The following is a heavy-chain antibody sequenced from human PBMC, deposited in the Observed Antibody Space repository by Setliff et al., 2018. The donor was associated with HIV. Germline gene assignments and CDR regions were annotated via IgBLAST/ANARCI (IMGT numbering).Heavy chain of an antibody. CDR3: ARDPYCPNTCYEDFTFDS. CDR2: IYSSGIT. Sequence: PSETLSLTCTVSGGSISSGSYFWNWIRQPAGKGLEWIGRIYSSGITNYNPSLKSRLTISLDTSKNQFSLQVTSVTAADTAVYYCARDPYCPNTCYEDFTFDSWGQGTLVT. V-gene: IGHV4-61*02. CDR1: GGSISSGSYF. J-gene: IGHJ4*02. D-gene: IGHD2-8*01.